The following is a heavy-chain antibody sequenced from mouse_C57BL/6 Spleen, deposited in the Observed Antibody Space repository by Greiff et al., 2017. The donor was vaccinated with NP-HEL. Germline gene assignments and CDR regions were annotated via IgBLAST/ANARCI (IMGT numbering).Heavy chain of an antibody. Sequence: QVQLQQPGAELVRPGSSVKLSCKASGYTFTSYWMHWVKQRPIQGLEWIGNIDPSDSETHYNQKFKDKATLTVDKSSSTAYMQLSSLTSEDSAVYYGAREGVNYAMDYWGQGTSVTVSS. CDR2: IDPSDSET. CDR1: GYTFTSYW. D-gene: IGHD2-1*01. CDR3: AREGVNYAMDY. J-gene: IGHJ4*01. V-gene: IGHV1-52*01.